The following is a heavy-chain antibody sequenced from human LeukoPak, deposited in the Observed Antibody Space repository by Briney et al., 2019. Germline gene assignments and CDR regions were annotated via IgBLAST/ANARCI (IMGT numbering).Heavy chain of an antibody. V-gene: IGHV1-2*02. Sequence: ASVKVSCKPSGYTLTAHYIHWVRQAPGQGLEWMGWINPNSGGTNYAQKFQGRVTMTRDTSISTAYMELSRLRSDDTAVYYCARDFYDVWGQGTTVTVSS. CDR2: INPNSGGT. J-gene: IGHJ6*02. D-gene: IGHD3-3*01. CDR3: ARDFYDV. CDR1: GYTLTAHY.